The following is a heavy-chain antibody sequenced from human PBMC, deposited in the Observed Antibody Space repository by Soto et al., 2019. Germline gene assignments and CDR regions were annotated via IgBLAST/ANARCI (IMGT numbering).Heavy chain of an antibody. CDR2: IYYSGST. Sequence: PLETVSLTCTFSAGSISSGDYYWSSIRQPPEKVLEWIGYIYYSGSTYYNPSLKSRVTISVDTSKNQFSLKLSSVTAADTAVYYCARGRYFPHPLGGMDVWGQGTTVTVSS. D-gene: IGHD3-9*01. CDR1: AGSISSGDYY. J-gene: IGHJ6*02. CDR3: ARGRYFPHPLGGMDV. V-gene: IGHV4-30-4*01.